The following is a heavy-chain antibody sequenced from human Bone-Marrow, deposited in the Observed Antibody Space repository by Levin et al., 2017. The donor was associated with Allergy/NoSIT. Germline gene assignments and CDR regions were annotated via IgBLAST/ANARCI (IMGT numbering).Heavy chain of an antibody. Sequence: SETLSLTCSVSGASISSRDYSWAWIRLPPGKGLEWIGYIYSSGSTYFNPSLKSRLIISIDTSKNHFSLRLTSATVADTAVYFCARHAGLRYGLDVWGQGTTVIVSS. V-gene: IGHV4-30-4*08. J-gene: IGHJ6*02. CDR1: GASISSRDYS. D-gene: IGHD5/OR15-5a*01. CDR3: ARHAGLRYGLDV. CDR2: IYSSGST.